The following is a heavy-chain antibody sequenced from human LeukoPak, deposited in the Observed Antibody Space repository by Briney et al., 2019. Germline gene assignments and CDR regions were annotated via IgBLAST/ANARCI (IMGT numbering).Heavy chain of an antibody. Sequence: ASVKVSCKGSGYTFTGYYMHWVRQAPGQGLEWMGWINPNSGGTNYAQKFQGRVTMTRDTSISTAYMELSRLRSDETAVYYCARVYGDYVDFDYWGQGTLVTVSS. CDR2: INPNSGGT. J-gene: IGHJ4*02. CDR3: ARVYGDYVDFDY. V-gene: IGHV1-2*02. D-gene: IGHD4-17*01. CDR1: GYTFTGYY.